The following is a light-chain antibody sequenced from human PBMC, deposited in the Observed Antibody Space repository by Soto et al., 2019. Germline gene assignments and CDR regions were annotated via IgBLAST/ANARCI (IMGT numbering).Light chain of an antibody. V-gene: IGKV1-6*01. Sequence: AIQMTQSPSSLSASVRDRVTITCRASQGIRNDLGWYQQKPGKAPKLLIYAATSLQSGVPSRFSGSGSGTDLQLTIRSLQPEDFATYCCLQDYNYPLTFGQGTKVEIK. CDR3: LQDYNYPLT. J-gene: IGKJ1*01. CDR1: QGIRND. CDR2: AAT.